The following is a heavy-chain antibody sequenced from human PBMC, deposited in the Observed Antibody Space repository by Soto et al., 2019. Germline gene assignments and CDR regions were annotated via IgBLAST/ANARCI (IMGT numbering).Heavy chain of an antibody. CDR3: ARGMTTVTTYDY. CDR2: IHYGGNA. Sequence: SETLSLTCTVSGGSINTYNLFWAWVRQPPGKGLEWIASIHYGGNAYYSPSLTTRATISRDTSKNRVSLELRSVTAADTAVYYCARGMTTVTTYDYWGQGTLVTVSS. J-gene: IGHJ4*02. D-gene: IGHD4-4*01. V-gene: IGHV4-39*01. CDR1: GGSINTYNLF.